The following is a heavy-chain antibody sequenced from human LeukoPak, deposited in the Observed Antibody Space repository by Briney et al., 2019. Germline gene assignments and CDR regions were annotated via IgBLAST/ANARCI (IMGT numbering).Heavy chain of an antibody. CDR1: GYTFTSNY. V-gene: IGHV1-46*01. D-gene: IGHD1-26*01. CDR3: ARVGGNYPIN. Sequence: ASVKVSCKASGYTFTSNYMLWVRQAPGQGLGWMGIINPSVGSTTYAQKFQGRVTMTRDTSTSTVYMELSSLSSEDTAVYYCARVGGNYPINWGQGSLVTVSA. CDR2: INPSVGST. J-gene: IGHJ4*02.